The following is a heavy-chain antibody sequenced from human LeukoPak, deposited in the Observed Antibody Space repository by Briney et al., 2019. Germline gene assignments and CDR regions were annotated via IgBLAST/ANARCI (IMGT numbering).Heavy chain of an antibody. D-gene: IGHD2-15*01. CDR1: GGSISSGSYY. CDR3: ARGAMGCSGGSCYFRDLDY. V-gene: IGHV4-61*02. CDR2: IYTSGST. J-gene: IGHJ4*02. Sequence: SETLSLTCTVSGGSISSGSYYWSWIRQPAGKGLEWIGRIYTSGSTNYNPFLKSRVTISVDTSKNQSSLKLSSVTAADTAVYYCARGAMGCSGGSCYFRDLDYWGQGTLVTVSS.